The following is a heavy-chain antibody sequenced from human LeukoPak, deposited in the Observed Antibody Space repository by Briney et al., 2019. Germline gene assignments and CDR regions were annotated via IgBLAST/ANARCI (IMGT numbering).Heavy chain of an antibody. CDR1: GGSFSGYY. CDR2: INRSGST. D-gene: IGHD3-10*01. J-gene: IGHJ5*02. CDR3: ARDREITMVRGVIKRGWFDP. Sequence: PSETLSLTCAVYGGSFSGYYWSWIRQPPGKGLEWIGEINRSGSTNYNPSLKSRVTISVDTSKNQFSLKLSSVTAADTAVYYCARDREITMVRGVIKRGWFDPWGQGTLVTVSS. V-gene: IGHV4-34*01.